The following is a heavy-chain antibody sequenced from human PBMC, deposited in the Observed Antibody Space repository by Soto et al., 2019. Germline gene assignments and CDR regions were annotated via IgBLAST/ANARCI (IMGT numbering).Heavy chain of an antibody. J-gene: IGHJ4*02. CDR2: ISSDGSNK. D-gene: IGHD5-18*01. CDR1: GFTFSSFP. Sequence: GGSLRLSCAASGFTFSSFPMHWVRQAPGKGLEWVALISSDGSNKYYADAVKGRFTISRDNSKNTLYLQMNSLRAEDTAVFYCARWNVQHDSYGYFWGQGTQVTVSS. CDR3: ARWNVQHDSYGYF. V-gene: IGHV3-30-3*01.